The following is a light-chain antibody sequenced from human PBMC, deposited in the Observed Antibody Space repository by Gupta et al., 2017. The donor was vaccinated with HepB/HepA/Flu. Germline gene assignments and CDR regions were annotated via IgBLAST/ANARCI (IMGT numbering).Light chain of an antibody. CDR1: ESVSVY. J-gene: IGKJ1*01. CDR3: QQSYSLPWT. Sequence: DVQMIQSPSSLSSSVGDRVTITCRASESVSVYLNWYQQKPGKAPKLLIHTASTLQSGVPSRFSGSGSGTDFTLTISSLQPEDFATYDCQQSYSLPWTCGQGTKVEIK. V-gene: IGKV1-39*01. CDR2: TAS.